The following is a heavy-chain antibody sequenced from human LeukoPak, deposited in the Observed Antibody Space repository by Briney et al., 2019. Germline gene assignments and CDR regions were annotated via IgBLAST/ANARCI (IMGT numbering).Heavy chain of an antibody. CDR3: ARVGYYYGSGSYIDI. V-gene: IGHV1-46*01. CDR1: GYTFTSYY. J-gene: IGHJ3*02. D-gene: IGHD3-10*01. Sequence: ASVKVSCKASGYTFTSYYMHWVRQAPGQGLEWMGIINPSGGSTSYAQKFQGRVTMTRDTSTSTVYMELSSLRSEDTAVYYCARVGYYYGSGSYIDIWGQGTMVTVSS. CDR2: INPSGGST.